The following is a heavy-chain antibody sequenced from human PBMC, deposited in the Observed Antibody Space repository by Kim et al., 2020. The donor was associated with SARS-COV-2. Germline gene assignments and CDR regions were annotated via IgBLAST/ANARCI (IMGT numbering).Heavy chain of an antibody. CDR2: GNT. V-gene: IGHV3-23*01. CDR3: AKDHQGVDY. J-gene: IGHJ4*02. Sequence: GNTYYANPVKVRFTISRDNSKYTLYLRMNSRRAEDTTVYYCAKDHQGVDYWGQGTLVAVSS.